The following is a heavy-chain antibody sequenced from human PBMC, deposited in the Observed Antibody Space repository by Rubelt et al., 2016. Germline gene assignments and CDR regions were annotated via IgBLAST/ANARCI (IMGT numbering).Heavy chain of an antibody. CDR2: ISDSGST. CDR3: ARDVRWSWHFDL. CDR1: GDSLSSSSYR. D-gene: IGHD4-23*01. V-gene: IGHV4-39*02. J-gene: IGHJ2*01. Sequence: QLQLQESGPGLVKPSETLSLTCTVSGDSLSSSSYRWGWIRQPPGKGLEWIGSISDSGSTYYNASLKSRVTVSVDKSKNQFSLMLISVTAADTAVYYCARDVRWSWHFDLWGRGTLVTVSS.